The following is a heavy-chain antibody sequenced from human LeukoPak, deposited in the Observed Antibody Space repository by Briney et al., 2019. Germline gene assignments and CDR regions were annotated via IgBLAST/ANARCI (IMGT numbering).Heavy chain of an antibody. CDR3: AKGSGWYV. J-gene: IGHJ4*02. Sequence: PGGSLRFSCAASGFTFSSSSMSWVRQAPGKGLEWVSAISGSGGSTDYADSVKGRFTISRDNSKNTLYLQINSLRAEDTAVYYCAKGSGWYVWGQGTLVTVSS. CDR2: ISGSGGST. V-gene: IGHV3-23*01. D-gene: IGHD6-19*01. CDR1: GFTFSSSS.